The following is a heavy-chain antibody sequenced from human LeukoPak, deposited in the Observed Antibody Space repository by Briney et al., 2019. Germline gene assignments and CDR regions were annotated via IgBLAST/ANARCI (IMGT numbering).Heavy chain of an antibody. CDR2: ISAHSSGT. Sequence: ASVKVSCKASGYTFTSYGISWVRQAPGQGLEWMGWISAHSSGTKYIQKFQGRVTMTRDTSISTAYMDLSRLRSDDTAVYYCARTTSPHENEYFEHWGQGTLVTVSS. CDR3: ARTTSPHENEYFEH. J-gene: IGHJ1*01. V-gene: IGHV1-2*02. CDR1: GYTFTSYG. D-gene: IGHD1-26*01.